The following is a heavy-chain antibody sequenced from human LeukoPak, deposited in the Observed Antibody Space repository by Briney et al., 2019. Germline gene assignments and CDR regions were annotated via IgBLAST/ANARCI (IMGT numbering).Heavy chain of an antibody. V-gene: IGHV3-11*01. CDR2: ISSGSTI. J-gene: IGHJ3*02. CDR1: GFTFSDYY. Sequence: GGSLRLSCAASGFTFSDYYMSWIRQAPGKGLEWVSYISSGSTIYYANSVKGRFTISRDNAKNSLYLQMNSLRAEDTAVYYCARVYYYDSRSNDAFDIWGQGTMVTVSS. CDR3: ARVYYYDSRSNDAFDI. D-gene: IGHD3-22*01.